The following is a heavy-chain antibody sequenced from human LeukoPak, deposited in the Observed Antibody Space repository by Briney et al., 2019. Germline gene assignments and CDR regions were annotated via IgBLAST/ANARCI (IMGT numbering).Heavy chain of an antibody. Sequence: GGSLRLSCVASGFIFSDYYMSWVRQAPGKGLEWVSTIYTGGNTYYAASVKGRFTISRDFSKNTVFLHMNSLRAEDTAMYYCARGDDSGYYDYFDYWGQGALVTVSS. J-gene: IGHJ4*02. CDR1: GFIFSDYY. CDR2: IYTGGNT. D-gene: IGHD3-22*01. V-gene: IGHV3-53*01. CDR3: ARGDDSGYYDYFDY.